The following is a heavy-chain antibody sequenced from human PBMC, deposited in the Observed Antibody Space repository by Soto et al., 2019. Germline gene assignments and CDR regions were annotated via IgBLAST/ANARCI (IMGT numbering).Heavy chain of an antibody. Sequence: QVQLQESGPGLVKPSQTLSLTCTVSGGSISSGDYYWSWIRQPPGKGLEWIGYVYYSGSTYYNPSIKSRVTISVDTSKNQFYLKLSSVTAADTAVYYCARYSYDSSGYEDYFDYWGQGTLVTVSS. CDR2: VYYSGST. CDR1: GGSISSGDYY. J-gene: IGHJ4*02. CDR3: ARYSYDSSGYEDYFDY. D-gene: IGHD3-22*01. V-gene: IGHV4-30-4*01.